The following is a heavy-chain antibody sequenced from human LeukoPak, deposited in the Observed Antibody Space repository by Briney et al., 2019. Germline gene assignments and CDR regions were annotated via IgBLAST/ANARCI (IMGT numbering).Heavy chain of an antibody. Sequence: PGGSLRLSCAASGFTISSYWMTWVRQAPGKGLEWVANIKQDGSEKNYVDSVKGRFTISRDNAKNSLYLQMNSLRAEDTAVYYCARGESPAARPGYFDYWGQGTLVTVSS. J-gene: IGHJ4*02. CDR3: ARGESPAARPGYFDY. CDR1: GFTISSYW. D-gene: IGHD6-6*01. CDR2: IKQDGSEK. V-gene: IGHV3-7*05.